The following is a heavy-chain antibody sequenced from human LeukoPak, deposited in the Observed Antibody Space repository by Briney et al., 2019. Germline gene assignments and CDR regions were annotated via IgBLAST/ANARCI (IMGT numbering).Heavy chain of an antibody. CDR1: GFTFSSYA. CDR3: ARDGVLLWGSRYYFDY. CDR2: ISYDGSNK. D-gene: IGHD3-10*01. V-gene: IGHV3-30-3*01. J-gene: IGHJ4*02. Sequence: GGSLRLSCAASGFTFSSYAMHWVRQAPGKGLEWVAVISYDGSNKYYADSVKGRFTISRDNSKNTLYLQMNSLRAEDTAVYYCARDGVLLWGSRYYFDYWGQGTLVTVSS.